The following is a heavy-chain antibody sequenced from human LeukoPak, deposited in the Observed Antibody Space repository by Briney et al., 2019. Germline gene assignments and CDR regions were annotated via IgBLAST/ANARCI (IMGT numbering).Heavy chain of an antibody. CDR3: ARDSSSSWYRGAFDI. CDR2: IYHSGST. J-gene: IGHJ3*02. D-gene: IGHD6-13*01. Sequence: SGTLSLTCAVSGGSISSSNWWSWVRQPPGQGLEWIGEIYHSGSTNYNPSLKSRVTISVDKSKNQFSLKLSSVTAADTAVYYCARDSSSSWYRGAFDIWGQGTMVTVSS. V-gene: IGHV4-4*02. CDR1: GGSISSSNW.